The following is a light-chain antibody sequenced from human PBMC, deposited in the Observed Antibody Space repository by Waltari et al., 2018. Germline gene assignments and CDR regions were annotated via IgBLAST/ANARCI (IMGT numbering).Light chain of an antibody. CDR1: RDINNF. Sequence: DIQMTQSPSSLSASVGDRVTISCQASRDINNFLNWYQQKPGKAPKLLIYDASNLEIGVPSRFSGRGSGTHFTFTIIRLQPEDVATYYCQQYDDFPPYTFGQGTKVEIK. CDR2: DAS. J-gene: IGKJ2*01. CDR3: QQYDDFPPYT. V-gene: IGKV1-33*01.